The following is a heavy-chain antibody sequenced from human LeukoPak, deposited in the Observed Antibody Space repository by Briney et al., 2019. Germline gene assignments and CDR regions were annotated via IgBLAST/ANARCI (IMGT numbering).Heavy chain of an antibody. Sequence: PGGSLRLSCAASGFTFSSYAMSWVRQAPGKGLEWVSAISGSGGSTYYADSVKGRFTISRDNSKNTLYLQMNSLRAEDTAVYYCAKDCGYSGYDVCSGPFDYWGQGTLVTVSS. CDR1: GFTFSSYA. D-gene: IGHD5-12*01. CDR2: ISGSGGST. J-gene: IGHJ4*02. V-gene: IGHV3-23*01. CDR3: AKDCGYSGYDVCSGPFDY.